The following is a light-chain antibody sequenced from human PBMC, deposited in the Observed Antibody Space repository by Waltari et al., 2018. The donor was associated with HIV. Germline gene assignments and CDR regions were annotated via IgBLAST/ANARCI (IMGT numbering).Light chain of an antibody. CDR2: DVS. Sequence: QSALTQPRSVSGSPGQSVTISCTRTSSDVGGYNYVSWYQQHPGKAPKLMIYDVSKRPSGVPDRFSGSKSGNTASLTISGLQAEDEADYYCCSYAGSYTFYVFGTGTKVTVL. CDR1: SSDVGGYNY. J-gene: IGLJ1*01. CDR3: CSYAGSYTFYV. V-gene: IGLV2-11*01.